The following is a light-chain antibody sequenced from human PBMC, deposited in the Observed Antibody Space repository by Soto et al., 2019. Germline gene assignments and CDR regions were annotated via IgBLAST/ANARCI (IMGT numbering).Light chain of an antibody. V-gene: IGLV4-69*01. Sequence: QPVLTQSPSASASLGASVKLTCTLSSGHSNYVIAWHQQQPEKGPRYLMKLNSDGSHSKGDGIPYRFSGSSSGAERYITISSLQSEDEADYYCQNWDTGIRVFGGGTKLTVL. CDR3: QNWDTGIRV. CDR2: LNSDGSH. J-gene: IGLJ2*01. CDR1: SGHSNYV.